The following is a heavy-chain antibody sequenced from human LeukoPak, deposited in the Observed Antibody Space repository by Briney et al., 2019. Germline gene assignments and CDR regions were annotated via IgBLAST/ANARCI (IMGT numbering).Heavy chain of an antibody. J-gene: IGHJ6*03. CDR2: IYHSGSS. Sequence: PSETLSLTCAVSGYSISSGHYWVWIRQPPGKGLEYTGNIYHSGSSHYNPSLKSRVTISVDTSNNQFSLKLSSVTAADTAVYYCARAKNPYYYYYYMDFWGRGTTVTVSS. CDR3: ARAKNPYYYYYYMDF. V-gene: IGHV4-38-2*01. CDR1: GYSISSGHY.